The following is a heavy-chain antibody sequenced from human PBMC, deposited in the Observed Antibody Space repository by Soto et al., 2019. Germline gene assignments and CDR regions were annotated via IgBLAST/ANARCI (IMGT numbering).Heavy chain of an antibody. D-gene: IGHD5-12*01. CDR1: GDSMISYY. CDR2: IYYAGST. V-gene: IGHV4-59*08. CDR3: ARRIVATETFDD. J-gene: IGHJ4*02. Sequence: PSETLSLTCTVSGDSMISYYWSWIRQPPGRGLEWIGFIYYAGSTKYNPSLNSRVTISVDTSKNQFSLTVTSVTAADTAVYYCARRIVATETFDDWGQGTLVTVSS.